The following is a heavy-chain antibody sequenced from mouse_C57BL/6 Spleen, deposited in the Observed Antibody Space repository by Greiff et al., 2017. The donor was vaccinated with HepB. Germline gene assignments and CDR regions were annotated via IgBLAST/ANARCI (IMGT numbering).Heavy chain of an antibody. J-gene: IGHJ2*01. Sequence: EVQLVESGGGLVQPGGSLSLSCAASGFTFTDYYMSWVRQPPGKALEWLGFIRNKANGYTTEYSASVKGRFTISRDNSQSILYLQMNALRAEDSATYYCARYTGGNYFDYWGQGTTLTVSS. CDR2: IRNKANGYTT. CDR3: ARYTGGNYFDY. CDR1: GFTFTDYY. V-gene: IGHV7-3*01.